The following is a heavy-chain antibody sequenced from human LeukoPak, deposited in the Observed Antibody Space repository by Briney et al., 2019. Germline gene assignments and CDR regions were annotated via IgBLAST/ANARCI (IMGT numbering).Heavy chain of an antibody. CDR3: AMVVAANTAY. Sequence: HGASVKVSCKASGYTFTSYDINWVRQAPGQGLEWMGRIIPILGIANYAQKFQGRVTITADKSTSTAYMELSSLRSEDTADYYCAMVVAANTAYWGQGTLVTVSS. V-gene: IGHV1-69*04. D-gene: IGHD2-15*01. CDR2: IIPILGIA. J-gene: IGHJ4*02. CDR1: GYTFTSYD.